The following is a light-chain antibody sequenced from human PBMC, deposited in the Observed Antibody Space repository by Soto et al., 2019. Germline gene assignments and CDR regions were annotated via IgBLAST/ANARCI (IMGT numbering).Light chain of an antibody. CDR3: GTWDRSLTYYL. CDR2: DTE. Sequence: QSVLTQPPSVSAAPGQKVIISCSGSTFDIGKNYVSWYQHLPGTALKLIIYDTEKRIAGVPDRFSASKSGTSATLAISGLQTGDEANYFCGTWDRSLTYYLFGTGTKVTVL. CDR1: TFDIGKNY. V-gene: IGLV1-51*01. J-gene: IGLJ1*01.